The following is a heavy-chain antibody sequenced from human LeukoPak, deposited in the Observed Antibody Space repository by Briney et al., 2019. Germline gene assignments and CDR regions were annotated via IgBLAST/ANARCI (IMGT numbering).Heavy chain of an antibody. V-gene: IGHV4-4*07. Sequence: SETLSLTCTVSSASISGYYWAWIRQPAGKGLEWSGRIDSSGTTRFNPSLNSRVTMSVDTSGNQLSLTLSSVTAADTAVYYCARGLHSDYDWNWFDPWGQGTLVTVSS. CDR2: IDSSGTT. D-gene: IGHD5-12*01. J-gene: IGHJ5*02. CDR1: SASISGYY. CDR3: ARGLHSDYDWNWFDP.